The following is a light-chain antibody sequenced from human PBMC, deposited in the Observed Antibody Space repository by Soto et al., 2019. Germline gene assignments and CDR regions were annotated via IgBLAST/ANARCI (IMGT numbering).Light chain of an antibody. CDR2: GAS. V-gene: IGKV3-20*01. CDR3: QQYGSSPPLT. Sequence: IVLPQYPGTLSLSPGERATLSCRASQSVSSSYLAWYQQKPGQAPRLLIYGASSRATGIPDRFSGSGSGTDFTLTISRLEPEDFAVYYCQQYGSSPPLTFGGGTKVDIK. CDR1: QSVSSSY. J-gene: IGKJ4*01.